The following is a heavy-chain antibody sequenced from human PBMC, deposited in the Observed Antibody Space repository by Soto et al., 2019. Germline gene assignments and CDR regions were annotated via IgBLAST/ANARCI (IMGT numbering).Heavy chain of an antibody. J-gene: IGHJ6*03. CDR2: ISGSARNT. D-gene: IGHD5-12*01. Sequence: GGSLRLSCAASGFTFTSFAMSWVRQVPGKGLDWVSTISGSARNTYYTDSVKGRFTISGDNSKNTLYLQMNSLRAEDTAVYFCAKWGSGYDPPTFSYIDVWGKGTTVTVSS. CDR3: AKWGSGYDPPTFSYIDV. V-gene: IGHV3-23*01. CDR1: GFTFTSFA.